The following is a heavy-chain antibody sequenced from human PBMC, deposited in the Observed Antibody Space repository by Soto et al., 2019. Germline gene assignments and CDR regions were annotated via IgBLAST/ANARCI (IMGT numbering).Heavy chain of an antibody. CDR2: ISSNGGST. D-gene: IGHD7-27*01. Sequence: GGSPRLSCSASGFTFSSYAMHWVRQAPGKGLEYVSAISSNGGSTYYADSVKGRFTISRDNSKNTLYLQMSSLRAEDTAVYYCVRGLELGGDAFDIWGQGTMVTVSS. V-gene: IGHV3-64D*06. CDR3: VRGLELGGDAFDI. CDR1: GFTFSSYA. J-gene: IGHJ3*02.